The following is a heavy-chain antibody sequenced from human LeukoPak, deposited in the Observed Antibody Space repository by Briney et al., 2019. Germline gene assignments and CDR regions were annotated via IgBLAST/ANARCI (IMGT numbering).Heavy chain of an antibody. Sequence: ASVKVSCKAFGYTFTSNYMHWVRQAPGQGPEWMGVISPSGGSTSYAQKFQGRVTMTRDMSTSTVYMELSSLRSEDTAVYYCARDGNYYGSGSYYNKAGFPTYYYYYMDVWGKGTTVTVSS. V-gene: IGHV1-46*01. D-gene: IGHD3-10*01. CDR2: ISPSGGST. CDR1: GYTFTSNY. CDR3: ARDGNYYGSGSYYNKAGFPTYYYYYMDV. J-gene: IGHJ6*03.